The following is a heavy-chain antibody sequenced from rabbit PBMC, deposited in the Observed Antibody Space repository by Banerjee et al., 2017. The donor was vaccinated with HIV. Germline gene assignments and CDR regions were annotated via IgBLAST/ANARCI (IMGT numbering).Heavy chain of an antibody. CDR2: IGAGST. Sequence: QEQLEESGGDLVKPEGSLTLTCTASGFSFSSNYWLCWVRQAPGKGLEWIACIGAGSTYYATWAKGRFTISKTSSTTVTLQMTSLTAADTATYLCARDLAGVIGWNFGLWGQGTLVTVS. CDR3: ARDLAGVIGWNFGL. V-gene: IGHV1S45*01. D-gene: IGHD4-1*01. CDR1: GFSFSSNYW. J-gene: IGHJ6*01.